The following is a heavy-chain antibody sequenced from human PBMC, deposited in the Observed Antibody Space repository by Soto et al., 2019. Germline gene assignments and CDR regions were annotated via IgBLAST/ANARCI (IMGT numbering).Heavy chain of an antibody. Sequence: QVHLQESGPGLVAPSGTLSLTCTLSGGSVRAPDWWYWVRQSPDKGLEWIAEVHISGHSNYNPSLRSRVSVSIDSSKNQFYLNSKSVTAADTAIYYCARVRQGCSANNCYFDPWGQGTQVTISS. J-gene: IGHJ5*01. CDR2: VHISGHS. D-gene: IGHD1-1*01. V-gene: IGHV4-4*02. CDR3: ARVRQGCSANNCYFDP. CDR1: GGSVRAPDW.